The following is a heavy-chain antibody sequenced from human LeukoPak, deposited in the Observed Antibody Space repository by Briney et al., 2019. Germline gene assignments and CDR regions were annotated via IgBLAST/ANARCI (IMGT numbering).Heavy chain of an antibody. V-gene: IGHV4-61*02. CDR3: ARCIAARPNYYYYMDV. CDR2: IYTSGST. J-gene: IGHJ6*03. CDR1: GGSISSGSYY. Sequence: SQTLSLTCTVSGGSISSGSYYWSWIRQPAGKGLERIGRIYTSGSTNYNPSLKSRVTISVDMSKNQFSLKLSSVTAADTAVYYCARCIAARPNYYYYMDVWGKGTTVTVSS. D-gene: IGHD6-6*01.